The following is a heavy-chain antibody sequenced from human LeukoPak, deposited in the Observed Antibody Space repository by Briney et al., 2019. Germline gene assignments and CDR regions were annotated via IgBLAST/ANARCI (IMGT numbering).Heavy chain of an antibody. CDR3: ARGLHYSYGFY. CDR1: GYTFTGYD. Sequence: GASVKVSCKASGYTFTGYDINWVRQATGQGLEWMGWMNPNSGNTGYAQKFQGRVTMTRNTSISTAYMELSSRRSEDTAVYYCARGLHYSYGFYWGQGTLVTVSS. D-gene: IGHD5-18*01. V-gene: IGHV1-8*01. CDR2: MNPNSGNT. J-gene: IGHJ4*02.